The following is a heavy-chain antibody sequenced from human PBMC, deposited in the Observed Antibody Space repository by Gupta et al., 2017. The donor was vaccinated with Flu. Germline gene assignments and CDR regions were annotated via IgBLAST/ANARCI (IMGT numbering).Heavy chain of an antibody. CDR1: GGSFSGYY. V-gene: IGHV4-34*01. Sequence: QVQLQQWGAGLLKPSETLSLTCAVYGGSFSGYYWSWIRQPPGKGLEWIGEINHSGSTNYNPSLKRRVTISVDTSKNQFSLKRSSVTAAETAVYYCARGGRQSSRRAAAGIHAFDIWGQGTMVTVSS. CDR2: INHSGST. D-gene: IGHD6-13*01. J-gene: IGHJ3*02. CDR3: ARGGRQSSRRAAAGIHAFDI.